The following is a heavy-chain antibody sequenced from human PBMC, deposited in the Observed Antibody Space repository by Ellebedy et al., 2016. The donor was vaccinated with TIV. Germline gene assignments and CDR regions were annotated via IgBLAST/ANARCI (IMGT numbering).Heavy chain of an antibody. CDR3: ARVGI. Sequence: AASVKVSCKASGYTFTGYYMHWVRQAPGQGLEWMGGIIPIFGTANYAQKFQGRVTITADESTSTAYMELSSLRSEDTAVYYCARVGIWGQGTLVTVSS. D-gene: IGHD1-26*01. CDR2: IIPIFGTA. J-gene: IGHJ4*02. CDR1: GYTFTGYY. V-gene: IGHV1-69*13.